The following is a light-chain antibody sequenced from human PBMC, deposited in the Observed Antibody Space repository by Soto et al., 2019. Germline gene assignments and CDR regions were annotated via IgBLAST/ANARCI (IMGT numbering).Light chain of an antibody. CDR3: SSYTSDSSVI. Sequence: QSALTQPASVSGSPGQSITISCTGTSSDVGSYNYVSWYQQYPGKAPKLMIYDVSNRPSGVSYRFSGSKSGNTASLTISGLQAEDEADYYCSSYTSDSSVIFGGGTKLTVL. CDR2: DVS. V-gene: IGLV2-14*01. CDR1: SSDVGSYNY. J-gene: IGLJ2*01.